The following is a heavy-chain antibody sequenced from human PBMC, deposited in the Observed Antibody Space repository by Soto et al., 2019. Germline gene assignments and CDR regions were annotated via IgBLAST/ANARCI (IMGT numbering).Heavy chain of an antibody. CDR1: GGSISSGGYY. CDR2: IYYSGST. J-gene: IGHJ4*02. Sequence: SETLSLTCTVSGGSISSGGYYWSWIRQHPGKGLEWIGYIYYSGSTYYNPSLKSRVTISVDTSKNQFSLKLSSVTAADTAVYYCARSSSGWFLDYWGQGTLVTVS. V-gene: IGHV4-31*03. D-gene: IGHD6-19*01. CDR3: ARSSSGWFLDY.